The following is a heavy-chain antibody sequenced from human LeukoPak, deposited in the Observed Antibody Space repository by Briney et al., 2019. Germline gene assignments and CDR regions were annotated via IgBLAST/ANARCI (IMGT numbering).Heavy chain of an antibody. V-gene: IGHV3-30-3*01. CDR1: GFTFSSYA. D-gene: IGHD3-10*01. CDR3: ARDASTMVRGVIITWNFQH. CDR2: ISYDGSNK. J-gene: IGHJ1*01. Sequence: GRSLRLSCAASGFTFSSYAMHWVRQAPGKGLEWVAVISYDGSNKYYADSVKGRFTISRDNSKNTLYLQMNSLRAEDTAVYYCARDASTMVRGVIITWNFQHWGQGTLVTVSS.